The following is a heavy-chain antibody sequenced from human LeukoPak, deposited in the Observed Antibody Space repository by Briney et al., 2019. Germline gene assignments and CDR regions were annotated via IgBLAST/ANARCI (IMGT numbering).Heavy chain of an antibody. D-gene: IGHD3-22*01. Sequence: AGSLRLSCAASGFTCSDYGMNWVRQAPGKGLEWVSTISGRSDSTYYADSVKGRFTISRDNSKDTLYLQLIYLRAEDTAVYYCAKASGYYYDSSGYYLGAFDIWGPGTMVTVSS. CDR2: ISGRSDST. CDR3: AKASGYYYDSSGYYLGAFDI. J-gene: IGHJ3*02. V-gene: IGHV3-23*01. CDR1: GFTCSDYG.